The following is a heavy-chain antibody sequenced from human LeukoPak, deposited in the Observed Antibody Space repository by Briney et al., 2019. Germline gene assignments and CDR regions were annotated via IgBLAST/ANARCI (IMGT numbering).Heavy chain of an antibody. CDR2: IYYSGST. CDR3: ARAGRGYNYGFVPSELDYYYYYMDV. Sequence: SETLSLTCSVSGGSISRYCWTWIRQPPGKGLEWIGYIYYSGSTNYNPSLKSRVTISVDTSKNQFSLKLSSVTAADTAVYYCARAGRGYNYGFVPSELDYYYYYMDVWGKGTTVTVSS. J-gene: IGHJ6*03. V-gene: IGHV4-59*01. D-gene: IGHD5-18*01. CDR1: GGSISRYC.